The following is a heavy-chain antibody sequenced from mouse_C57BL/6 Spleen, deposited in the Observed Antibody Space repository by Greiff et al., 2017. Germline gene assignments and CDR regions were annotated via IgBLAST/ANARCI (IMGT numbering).Heavy chain of an antibody. J-gene: IGHJ2*01. CDR1: GFTFSDYY. CDR2: INYDGSST. Sequence: EVQVVESEGGLVQPGSSMQLSCTASGFTFSDYYMAWVRQVPEKGLEWVANINYDGSSTYYLDSLKSRFIISRDNAKNILYLQMSSLKSEDTATYYCAREGHYYSNYGYFDYWGQGTTLTVSS. V-gene: IGHV5-16*01. D-gene: IGHD2-5*01. CDR3: AREGHYYSNYGYFDY.